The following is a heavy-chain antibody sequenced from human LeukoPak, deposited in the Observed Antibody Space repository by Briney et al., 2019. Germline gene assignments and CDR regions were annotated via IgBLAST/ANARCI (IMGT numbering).Heavy chain of an antibody. D-gene: IGHD5-18*01. CDR1: GFTFSRYE. CDR2: IRQDGSEK. Sequence: GGSLRLSCAASGFTFSRYEMNWVRQAPGKGLEWVANIRQDGSEKYYVDSVKGRFTISRDNAKNSLYLQMNSLRAEDTAVFYCARSRGYSYGYGSDYWGQGTLVTVSS. CDR3: ARSRGYSYGYGSDY. V-gene: IGHV3-7*01. J-gene: IGHJ4*02.